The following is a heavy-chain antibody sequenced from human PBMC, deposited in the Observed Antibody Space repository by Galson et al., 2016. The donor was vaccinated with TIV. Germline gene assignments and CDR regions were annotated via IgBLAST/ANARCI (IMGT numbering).Heavy chain of an antibody. V-gene: IGHV4-28*01. CDR3: VRKGTSGGYVFDI. CDR2: IHHNGDT. Sequence: LSLTCAVSGYSIIENNWWGWTRQSPGKGLQWIGYIHHNGDTYYNSSLKSQLTMSVDTSKNQFSLQLTSVTTIDTAVYYCVRKGTSGGYVFDIWGQGTMVTVSS. J-gene: IGHJ3*02. CDR1: GYSIIENNW. D-gene: IGHD5-12*01.